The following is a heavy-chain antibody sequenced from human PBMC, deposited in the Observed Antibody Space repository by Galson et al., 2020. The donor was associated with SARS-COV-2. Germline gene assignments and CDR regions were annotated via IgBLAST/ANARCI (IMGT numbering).Heavy chain of an antibody. V-gene: IGHV3-33*01. J-gene: IGHJ6*02. D-gene: IGHD2-2*01. Sequence: GESLKISCAASGFTFSSYGMHWVRQAPGKGLEWVAVIWYDGSNKYYADSVKGRFTISRDNSKNTLYLQMNSLRAEDTAVYYCARDLVVVPAAISWGMDVWGQGTTVTVSS. CDR2: IWYDGSNK. CDR1: GFTFSSYG. CDR3: ARDLVVVPAAISWGMDV.